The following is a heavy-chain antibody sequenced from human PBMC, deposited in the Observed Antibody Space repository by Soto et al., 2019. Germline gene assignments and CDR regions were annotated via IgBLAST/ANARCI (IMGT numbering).Heavy chain of an antibody. D-gene: IGHD3-10*01. V-gene: IGHV3-21*01. CDR3: VRAGHVFDVHYYGMDL. J-gene: IGHJ6*02. CDR2: ISSSGTYI. Sequence: PGGSLRLSCESSGFTFNDYSMDWVRQAPEKGLEWVSSISSSGTYIYYADSVKGRSAISRDNANNVMYLQMDTLRAEDTAVYYCVRAGHVFDVHYYGMDLWGQGTRVTVSS. CDR1: GFTFNDYS.